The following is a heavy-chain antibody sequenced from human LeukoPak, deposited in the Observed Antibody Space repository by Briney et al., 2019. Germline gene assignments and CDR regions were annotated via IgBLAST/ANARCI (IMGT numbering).Heavy chain of an antibody. Sequence: GGSLRLSCAASGFTFSSYSMNWVRQAPGKGLEWVSYISSSSSTIYYADSVKGRFTISRDNAENSLYLQMNSLRAEDTAVYYGARDDGGWWGDAFDIWGQGTMVTVSS. CDR3: ARDDGGWWGDAFDI. CDR2: ISSSSSTI. CDR1: GFTFSSYS. J-gene: IGHJ3*02. D-gene: IGHD2-15*01. V-gene: IGHV3-48*01.